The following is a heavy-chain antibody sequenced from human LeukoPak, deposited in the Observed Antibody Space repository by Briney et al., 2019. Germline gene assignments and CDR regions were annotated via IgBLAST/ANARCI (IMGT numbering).Heavy chain of an antibody. J-gene: IGHJ6*02. CDR3: AKDRGYGDYYYGMDV. Sequence: PGGSLRLSCAASGNTFSSYAMSWVRQAPGKGLEWVSAISGSGGSTYYADSVKGRFTISRDNSKNTLFLQMDSLRAEDTADYYCAKDRGYGDYYYGMDVWGQGTTVTVYS. D-gene: IGHD5-18*01. CDR2: ISGSGGST. CDR1: GNTFSSYA. V-gene: IGHV3-23*01.